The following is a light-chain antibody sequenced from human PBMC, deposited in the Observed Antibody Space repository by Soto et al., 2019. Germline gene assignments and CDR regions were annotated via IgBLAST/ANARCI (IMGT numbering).Light chain of an antibody. CDR3: QQYGSSPIT. Sequence: ELVLTQSPDTLSLSPGERATLSCRASQSVRNNYLAWYPVRPGQATRLLIYDASSRATGIPDRVSGSGSGTDVTLTISRLETEEWAVYDCQQYGSSPITFGQGTRLEIK. CDR1: QSVRNNY. CDR2: DAS. J-gene: IGKJ5*01. V-gene: IGKV3-20*01.